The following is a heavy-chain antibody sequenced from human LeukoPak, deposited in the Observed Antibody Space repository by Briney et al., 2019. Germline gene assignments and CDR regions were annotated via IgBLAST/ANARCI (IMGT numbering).Heavy chain of an antibody. V-gene: IGHV4-59*01. D-gene: IGHD3-10*01. Sequence: SETLSLTCTVSGGSISGYSWTWIRQPPGQGLEWIGYFHNSRTTSYNPSLTGRVIISVDTAMDQITLKLNSVTAADTAVYYCARGHLGLSPWGQGTLVTVSS. CDR2: FHNSRTT. CDR3: ARGHLGLSP. CDR1: GGSISGYS. J-gene: IGHJ5*02.